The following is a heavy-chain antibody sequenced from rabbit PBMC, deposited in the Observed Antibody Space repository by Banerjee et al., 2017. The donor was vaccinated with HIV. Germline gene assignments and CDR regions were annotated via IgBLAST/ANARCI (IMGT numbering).Heavy chain of an antibody. CDR1: GFSFSSSYY. CDR2: IYTGSSGST. J-gene: IGHJ6*01. V-gene: IGHV1S45*01. CDR3: ARDRYVSSSGGPYYGMDL. Sequence: QEQLEESGGDLVKPEGSLTLTCTASGFSFSSSYYMCWVRQAPGKGLEWIGCIYTGSSGSTYYANWAKGRFTISKTSSTTVTLQMTSLTAADTATYFCARDRYVSSSGGPYYGMDLWGPGTLVTVS. D-gene: IGHD1-1*01.